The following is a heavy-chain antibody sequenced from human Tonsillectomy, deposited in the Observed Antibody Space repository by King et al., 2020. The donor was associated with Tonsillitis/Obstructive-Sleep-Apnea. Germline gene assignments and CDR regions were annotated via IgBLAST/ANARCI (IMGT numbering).Heavy chain of an antibody. J-gene: IGHJ3*02. Sequence: QLQESGPGLVKPSETLSLTCTASGGSISSYYWSWIRQPPGKGLEWIGYIYYSGSTNYNPSLKSRVTISGDTSKNQFSLKLSSVTAADTAVYYCARAYYDILTGYLDDAFDIWGQGTMVTVSS. V-gene: IGHV4-59*08. CDR1: GGSISSYY. D-gene: IGHD3-9*01. CDR2: IYYSGST. CDR3: ARAYYDILTGYLDDAFDI.